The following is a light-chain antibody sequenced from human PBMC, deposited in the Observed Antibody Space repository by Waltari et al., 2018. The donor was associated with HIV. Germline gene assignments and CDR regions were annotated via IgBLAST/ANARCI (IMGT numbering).Light chain of an antibody. CDR1: SSNVGDNY. CDR3: GTWDTSLSVVV. J-gene: IGLJ3*02. CDR2: DNN. V-gene: IGLV1-51*01. Sequence: QSVLTQPPSVSAAPGQNVTISCSGSSSNVGDNYFSWYQQLPGTSPKLLIYDNNKRPSGIPDRFSGSRSDTSATLGITGLQTGDEADYYCGTWDTSLSVVVFGGGTEVTVL.